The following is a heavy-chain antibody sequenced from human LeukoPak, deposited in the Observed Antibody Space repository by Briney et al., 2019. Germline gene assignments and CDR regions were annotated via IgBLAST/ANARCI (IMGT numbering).Heavy chain of an antibody. D-gene: IGHD3-9*01. CDR3: ANSPPLTGYYTEITYYYYGMDV. CDR1: GFTFSSYA. Sequence: GGSLRLSCAASGFTFSSYAMSWVRQAPGKGLEWVSAISGSGGSTYYADSVKGRFTISRDNSKNTLYLQMNSLRAEDTAVYYCANSPPLTGYYTEITYYYYGMDVWGQGTTVTVSS. J-gene: IGHJ6*02. CDR2: ISGSGGST. V-gene: IGHV3-23*01.